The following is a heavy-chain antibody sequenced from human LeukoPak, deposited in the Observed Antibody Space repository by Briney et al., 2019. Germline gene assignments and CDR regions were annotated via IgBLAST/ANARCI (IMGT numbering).Heavy chain of an antibody. CDR3: AKRNRRDSSGYPAPFDY. CDR2: MSYDGSMK. V-gene: IGHV3-30-3*02. D-gene: IGHD3-22*01. J-gene: IGHJ4*02. Sequence: GGSLRLSCAASGFTFSSYPIHWVRQAPGKELEWVAVMSYDGSMKYYADSVRGRFTISRDNSKNTLYLQMNSLRAEDTAVYYCAKRNRRDSSGYPAPFDYWGQGTLVTVSS. CDR1: GFTFSSYP.